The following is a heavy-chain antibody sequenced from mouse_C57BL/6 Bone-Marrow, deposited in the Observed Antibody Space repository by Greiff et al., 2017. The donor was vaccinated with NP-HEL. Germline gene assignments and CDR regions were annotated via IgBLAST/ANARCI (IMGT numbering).Heavy chain of an antibody. J-gene: IGHJ4*01. D-gene: IGHD1-1*01. CDR3: ASPPFITTVGGAMDY. Sequence: QVQLQQPGAELVKPGASVKLSCKASGYTFTSYWMQWVKQRPGQGLEWIGEIDPSDSYTNYNQKFKGKATLTVDTSSSTAYMQLSSLTSEDSAVYYCASPPFITTVGGAMDYWGQGTSVTVSS. CDR1: GYTFTSYW. CDR2: IDPSDSYT. V-gene: IGHV1-50*01.